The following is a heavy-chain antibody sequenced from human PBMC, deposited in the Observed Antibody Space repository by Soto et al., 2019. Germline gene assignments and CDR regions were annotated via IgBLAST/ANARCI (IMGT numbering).Heavy chain of an antibody. J-gene: IGHJ4*02. CDR1: GGSISSGGYS. Sequence: SETLSLTCAVSGGSISSGGYSCNWIRQPPGKGLEWIGYIYHSGSTYYDPSLKSRVTISVDRSKNQFSLKLSSVTAADTAVYYCARGVTTVTTFDYWGQGTLVTVSS. V-gene: IGHV4-30-2*01. CDR2: IYHSGST. CDR3: ARGVTTVTTFDY. D-gene: IGHD4-17*01.